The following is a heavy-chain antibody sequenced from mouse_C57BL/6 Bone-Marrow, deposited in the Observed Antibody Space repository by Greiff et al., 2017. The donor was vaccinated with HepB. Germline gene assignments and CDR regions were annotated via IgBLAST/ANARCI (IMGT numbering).Heavy chain of an antibody. CDR1: GFSFNTYA. Sequence: EVKLVESGGGLVQPKGSLKLSCAASGFSFNTYAMNWVRQAPGKGLEWVARIRSKSNNYATYYADSVKDRFTISRDDSESMLYLQMNNLKTEDTAMYYCVRHEDGSPWYFDVWGTGTTVTVSS. D-gene: IGHD1-1*01. CDR2: IRSKSNNYAT. CDR3: VRHEDGSPWYFDV. J-gene: IGHJ1*03. V-gene: IGHV10-1*01.